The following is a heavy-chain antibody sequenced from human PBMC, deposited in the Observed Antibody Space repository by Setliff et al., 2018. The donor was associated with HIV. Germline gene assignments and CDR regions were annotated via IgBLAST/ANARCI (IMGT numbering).Heavy chain of an antibody. CDR1: GFIFTDYQ. Sequence: ASVKVSCKTSGFIFTDYQIHWVRQAPGRGLEWMGWISAYNGNTNYAQKLQGRVTMTTDTSTSTAYMELRSLRSDDTAVYYCARNTYYYGSGSYPNYYYGMDVWGQGTTVTVSS. D-gene: IGHD3-10*01. J-gene: IGHJ6*02. CDR3: ARNTYYYGSGSYPNYYYGMDV. CDR2: ISAYNGNT. V-gene: IGHV1-18*04.